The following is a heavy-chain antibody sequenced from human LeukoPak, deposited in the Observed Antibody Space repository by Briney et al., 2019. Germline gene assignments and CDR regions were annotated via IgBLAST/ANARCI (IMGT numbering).Heavy chain of an antibody. J-gene: IGHJ3*02. V-gene: IGHV3-66*01. CDR1: GLTVSSNY. D-gene: IGHD1-26*01. CDR2: IYSGGST. Sequence: GGSLRLSCAASGLTVSSNYMSWVRQAPGKGLEWVSVIYSGGSTYYADSVKGRFTISRDNSKNTLYLQMNSLRAEDTAVYYCAREPEEPNPDAFDIWGQGTMVTVSS. CDR3: AREPEEPNPDAFDI.